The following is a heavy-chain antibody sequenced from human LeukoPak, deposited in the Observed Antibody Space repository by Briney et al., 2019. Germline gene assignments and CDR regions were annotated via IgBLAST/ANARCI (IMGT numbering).Heavy chain of an antibody. Sequence: PSKTLSLTCTVSGGSISSYYWSWIRQPPGKGLEWIGYIYYSGSTNYNPSLKGRVTISGDTSKNQFSLKLSSVTAADTAVYYCARESSSGWYSFDYWGQGTLVTVSS. CDR1: GGSISSYY. J-gene: IGHJ4*02. CDR2: IYYSGST. D-gene: IGHD6-19*01. V-gene: IGHV4-59*12. CDR3: ARESSSGWYSFDY.